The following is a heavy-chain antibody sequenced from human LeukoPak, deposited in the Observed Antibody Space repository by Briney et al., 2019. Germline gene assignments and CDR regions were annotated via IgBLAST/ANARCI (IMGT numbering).Heavy chain of an antibody. V-gene: IGHV3-7*03. CDR1: GFTLSSYW. Sequence: GGSLRLSCAASGFTLSSYWMSWVRQAPGKRLEWVANIKQDGSEQYYVDSVKGRFTISRDNAKNSLYLQMNSLRAEDTAMYYCARGLMGGYPRFDYWGQGTLVTVSS. CDR3: ARGLMGGYPRFDY. J-gene: IGHJ4*02. CDR2: IKQDGSEQ. D-gene: IGHD3-22*01.